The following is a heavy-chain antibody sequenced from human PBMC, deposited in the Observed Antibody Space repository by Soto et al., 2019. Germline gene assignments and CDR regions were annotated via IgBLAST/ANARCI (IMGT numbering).Heavy chain of an antibody. CDR2: VSGTGGST. CDR3: ATDWYGMDV. J-gene: IGHJ6*02. Sequence: GGSLRLSCAASGFTISDYAMNWVRQAPGKGLEWVSAVSGTGGSTNYADSVKGRFTISRDNSKNTLYLQMNSLRAEDTAVYYCATDWYGMDVWGQGTTVTVSS. CDR1: GFTISDYA. V-gene: IGHV3-23*01.